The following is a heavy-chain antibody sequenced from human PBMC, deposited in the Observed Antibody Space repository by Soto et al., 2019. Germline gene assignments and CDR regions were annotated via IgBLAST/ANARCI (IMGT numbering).Heavy chain of an antibody. J-gene: IGHJ6*03. CDR1: SGSISSSNW. V-gene: IGHV4-4*02. CDR3: ARDQKTEHCSSTSCYWGGNYYYMDV. CDR2: IYHSGST. Sequence: SETLSLTCAVSSGSISSSNWWSWVRQPPGKGLEWIGEIYHSGSTNYNPSLKSRVTISVDKSKNQFSLKLSSVTAADTAVYYCARDQKTEHCSSTSCYWGGNYYYMDVWGKGTTVTVSS. D-gene: IGHD2-2*01.